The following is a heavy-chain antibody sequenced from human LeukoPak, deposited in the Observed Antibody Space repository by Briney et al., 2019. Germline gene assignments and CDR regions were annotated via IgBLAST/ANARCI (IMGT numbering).Heavy chain of an antibody. J-gene: IGHJ4*02. Sequence: GGSLGVSCAASGLTFSSYSMNWVRQAPGKGLEWVSSISSSSNYIYYADSVKGRFTISRDNAKNSLYLQMNSLRAEDTAVYYCARVPHAMVRGVIITEFYFDYWGQGTLGTVSS. CDR1: GLTFSSYS. V-gene: IGHV3-21*01. CDR2: ISSSSNYI. CDR3: ARVPHAMVRGVIITEFYFDY. D-gene: IGHD3-10*01.